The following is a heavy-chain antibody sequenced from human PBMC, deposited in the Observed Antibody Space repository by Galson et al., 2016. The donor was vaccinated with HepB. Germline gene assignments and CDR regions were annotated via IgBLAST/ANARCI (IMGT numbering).Heavy chain of an antibody. V-gene: IGHV3-23*01. CDR2: ITGNGATT. D-gene: IGHD3-22*01. CDR3: AKRDYSDNNGYLPLFDC. CDR1: GFTFSTYA. J-gene: IGHJ4*02. Sequence: SLRLSCAASGFTFSTYAMSWVRQAPGKGLEWVSAITGNGATTYYTDSVKGRFTISRDNSKNTLYLQMNGLRVDDTALYYCAKRDYSDNNGYLPLFDCWGQGTLVTVSS.